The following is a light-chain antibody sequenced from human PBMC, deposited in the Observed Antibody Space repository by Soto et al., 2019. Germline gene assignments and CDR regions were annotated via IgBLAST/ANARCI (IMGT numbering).Light chain of an antibody. CDR2: DAS. V-gene: IGKV1-33*01. CDR3: QQDDYLPLT. Sequence: DIQMTQSPSSLSASVGDRVTITCQASQDITNYLNWYQQKPGKAPQLLIYDASNLETGVPSRFSGSGSGTDFTFTISSLQPEDIATYYCQQDDYLPLTFGGGTKVEIE. J-gene: IGKJ4*01. CDR1: QDITNY.